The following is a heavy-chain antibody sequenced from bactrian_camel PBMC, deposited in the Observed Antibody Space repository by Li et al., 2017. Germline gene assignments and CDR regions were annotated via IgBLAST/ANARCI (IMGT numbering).Heavy chain of an antibody. V-gene: IGHV3S40*01. CDR1: GFRFTTYH. D-gene: IGHD6*01. J-gene: IGHJ4*01. Sequence: VQLVESGGGLVQPGGSLRLSCAGSGFRFTTYHVTWVRQAPGKGLEWVSGISDNGASTYYADSVKGRFTISRDNAKRMVYLQLNSLETVDMAMYYCGMMGAGVWGQGTQVTVS. CDR2: ISDNGAST. CDR3: GMMGAGV.